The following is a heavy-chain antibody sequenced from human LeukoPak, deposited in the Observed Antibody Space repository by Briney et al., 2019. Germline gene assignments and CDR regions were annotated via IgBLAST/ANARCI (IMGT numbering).Heavy chain of an antibody. Sequence: GGSLRHSCAASGLTFTSYAMSWVRQAPGKGLEWVSAISGRGGSTYYADSVKGRFTISRDNSKNTLYLQMNSLRAEDTAVYYCAKDRGDFYQPEEFDYWGQGTLVTVSS. CDR2: ISGRGGST. D-gene: IGHD3/OR15-3a*01. CDR1: GLTFTSYA. CDR3: AKDRGDFYQPEEFDY. J-gene: IGHJ4*02. V-gene: IGHV3-23*01.